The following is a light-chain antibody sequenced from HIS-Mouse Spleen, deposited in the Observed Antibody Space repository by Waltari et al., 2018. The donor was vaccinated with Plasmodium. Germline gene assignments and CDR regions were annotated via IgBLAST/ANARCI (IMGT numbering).Light chain of an antibody. CDR2: KDS. V-gene: IGLV3-25*03. Sequence: SYELTQPPSVSVSPGQTARITCSGDALPKQYAYWYQQKPGQAPVLVIYKDSERPSGSPERFSGSSSGTTGTLTISGVQAEDEADYYCQSADSSGTYVFGTGTKVTVL. CDR1: ALPKQY. CDR3: QSADSSGTYV. J-gene: IGLJ1*01.